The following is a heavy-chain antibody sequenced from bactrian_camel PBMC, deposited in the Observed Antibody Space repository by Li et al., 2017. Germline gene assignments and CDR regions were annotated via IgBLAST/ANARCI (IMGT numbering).Heavy chain of an antibody. D-gene: IGHD4*01. Sequence: HVQLVESGGGSVQAGGSLRLSCVVSEYTHSTYAMGWFRQAPGNECELVSTISIDGSTYYTESVRGRFTISRDNGVYLQMNSLKPEDSAMYYCAADPPDYSGYGVDCGRNDEFAYWGQGTQVTVS. V-gene: IGHV3S56*01. J-gene: IGHJ4*01. CDR3: AADPPDYSGYGVDCGRNDEFAY. CDR2: ISIDGST. CDR1: EYTHSTYA.